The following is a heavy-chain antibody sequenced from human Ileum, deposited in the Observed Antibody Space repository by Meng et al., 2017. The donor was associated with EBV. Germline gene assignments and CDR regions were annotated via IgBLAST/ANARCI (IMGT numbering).Heavy chain of an antibody. D-gene: IGHD2-2*01. CDR2: INAGNGNT. Sequence: QVQSWRSGAEGKKPGASVKVSCKASGYSFTTYAMHWVRQAPGQRLEWMGWINAGNGNTKYSEKFQSRVTITRDTAASTAYMELSSLRSEDTAVYYCARTGCSSSSCYDYWGQGTLVTVS. J-gene: IGHJ4*02. CDR3: ARTGCSSSSCYDY. V-gene: IGHV1-3*01. CDR1: GYSFTTYA.